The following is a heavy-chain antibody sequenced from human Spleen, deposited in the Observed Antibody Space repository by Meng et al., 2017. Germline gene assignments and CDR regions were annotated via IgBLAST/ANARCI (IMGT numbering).Heavy chain of an antibody. V-gene: IGHV5-51*01. D-gene: IGHD6-13*01. J-gene: IGHJ4*02. Sequence: GESLKISCKGSGYKFTNYWIGWVRQMPGKGLEWMGIIYPGDSDARYSPSFQGQVTTSADKSIGTAYLQWSSLKASDTAMYYCARSRGSWYDYFDYWGQGTLVTVSS. CDR1: GYKFTNYW. CDR2: IYPGDSDA. CDR3: ARSRGSWYDYFDY.